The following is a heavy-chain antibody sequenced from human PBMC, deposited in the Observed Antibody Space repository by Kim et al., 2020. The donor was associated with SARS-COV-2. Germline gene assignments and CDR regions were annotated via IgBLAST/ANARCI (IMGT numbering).Heavy chain of an antibody. CDR1: RDSISGSNFL. D-gene: IGHD2-2*01. Sequence: SETLSLTCTVSRDSISGSNFLWGWVRQTPGRGLEWVGTVSSSGSTYYNPSLMSRVTLSIDASKNFFSLELTSLTAADTALYYCARHMAPAATQPFDHWGQGTLVTVSP. J-gene: IGHJ4*02. V-gene: IGHV4-39*01. CDR2: VSSSGST. CDR3: ARHMAPAATQPFDH.